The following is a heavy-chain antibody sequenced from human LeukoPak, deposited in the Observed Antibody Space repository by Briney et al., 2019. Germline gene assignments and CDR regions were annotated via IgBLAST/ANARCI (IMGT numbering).Heavy chain of an antibody. D-gene: IGHD1-14*01. CDR2: ISGSGGST. CDR3: ARKLMVWENFDH. CDR1: GFTFSSYA. V-gene: IGHV3-23*01. Sequence: GGSLRLSCAASGFTFSSYAMSWVRQAPGKGLEWVSAISGSGGSTYYADSVKGRFTISRGNSKNTLYLQMNSLRAEDTAVYYCARKLMVWENFDHWGQGTLVTVSS. J-gene: IGHJ4*02.